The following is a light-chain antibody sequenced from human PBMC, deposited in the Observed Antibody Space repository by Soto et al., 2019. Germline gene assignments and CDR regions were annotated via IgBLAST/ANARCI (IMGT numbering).Light chain of an antibody. V-gene: IGKV1-6*01. CDR1: QDISKG. CDR3: LQDYDYPFT. Sequence: ALQMTQSPSSLSASVGDRVTITCRASQDISKGLGWYQQKPGQAPKLVIYAASNLQSGVPSRFSGSGSGTDFTLTISSLQPEDFATYYCLQDYDYPFTFGHGTKVDIK. J-gene: IGKJ3*01. CDR2: AAS.